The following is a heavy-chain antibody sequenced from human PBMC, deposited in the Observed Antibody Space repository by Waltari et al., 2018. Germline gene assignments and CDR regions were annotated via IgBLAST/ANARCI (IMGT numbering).Heavy chain of an antibody. Sequence: QLQLQESGPGLVKPSETLSLTCTVYGGSISSSSYYWGWIRQPPGKGLEWIGSISYSGSTYYNTSLMSRVTISVDTSKNQFSLKLTSVIAAETAVFYCARFSKSANWIDPWGQGTLVTVSS. D-gene: IGHD3-3*02. J-gene: IGHJ5*02. CDR3: ARFSKSANWIDP. CDR1: GGSISSSSYY. V-gene: IGHV4-39*01. CDR2: ISYSGST.